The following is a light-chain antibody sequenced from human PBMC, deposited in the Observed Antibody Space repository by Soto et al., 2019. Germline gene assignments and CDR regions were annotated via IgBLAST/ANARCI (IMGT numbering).Light chain of an antibody. CDR2: KAS. CDR3: QQYDHLPLI. V-gene: IGKV1-5*03. CDR1: QSISSW. J-gene: IGKJ5*01. Sequence: DIQMTQSPSTLSASVGDRVTITCRASQSISSWLAWYQQKPGKAPKLLIYKASSLESGVPSRFSGSGSGTEFTLTISDLQPEDFATYYCQQYDHLPLIFGQGTRLEIK.